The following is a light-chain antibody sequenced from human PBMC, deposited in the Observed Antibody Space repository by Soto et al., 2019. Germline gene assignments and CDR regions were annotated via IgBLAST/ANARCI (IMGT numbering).Light chain of an antibody. V-gene: IGKV3-15*01. J-gene: IGKJ1*01. Sequence: EIVMTQSPATLSVSPGERATLSCRASQSVSSNLAWYQQKPGQAPRLLIYGASTRATGIPARFSGSGSGTEFTLTISSLQSEDFAVYYCQQYNKWWFGQGTKVEIK. CDR1: QSVSSN. CDR3: QQYNKWW. CDR2: GAS.